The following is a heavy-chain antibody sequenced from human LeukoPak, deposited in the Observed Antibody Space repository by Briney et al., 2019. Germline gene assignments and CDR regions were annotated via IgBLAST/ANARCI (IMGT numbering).Heavy chain of an antibody. CDR2: ISSSSSYI. D-gene: IGHD2-2*02. J-gene: IGHJ6*02. CDR3: ARDDIVVVPAAIEIYYYYYGMDV. V-gene: IGHV3-21*01. Sequence: PGGSLRLSCAASGFTFSSYSMNWVRQAPGKGLEWVSSISSSSSYIYYADSVKGRFTIPRDNAKNSLYLQMNSLRAEDTAVYYCARDDIVVVPAAIEIYYYYYGMDVWGQGTTVTVSS. CDR1: GFTFSSYS.